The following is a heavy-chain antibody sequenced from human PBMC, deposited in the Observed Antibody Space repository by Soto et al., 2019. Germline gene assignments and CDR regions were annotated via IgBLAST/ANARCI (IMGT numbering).Heavy chain of an antibody. Sequence: QVQLVQSGAEVKKPGSSVKVSCKASGGTFSSYAISWVRQAPGQGLEWIGGIIPIFGTANYAQKFQGRVTITADESTSTAYMELSSLRSEDTAVYYCARVGIVVVPAAPPVHWFDPWGQGTLVTVSS. D-gene: IGHD2-2*01. J-gene: IGHJ5*02. CDR3: ARVGIVVVPAAPPVHWFDP. CDR2: IIPIFGTA. CDR1: GGTFSSYA. V-gene: IGHV1-69*01.